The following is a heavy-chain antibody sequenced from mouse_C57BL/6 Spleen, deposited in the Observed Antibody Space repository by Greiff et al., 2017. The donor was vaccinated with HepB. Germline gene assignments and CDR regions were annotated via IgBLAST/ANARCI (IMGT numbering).Heavy chain of an antibody. CDR1: GYTFTSYW. CDR3: ARSGPFAY. V-gene: IGHV1-69*01. CDR2: IDPSDSYT. J-gene: IGHJ4*01. Sequence: QVQLQQPGAELVMPGASVKLSCKASGYTFTSYWMHWVKQRPGQGLEWIGEIDPSDSYTNYNQKFKGKSTLTVDKSSSTAYMQLSSLTSEDSAVYYCARSGPFAYWGQGTSVTVSS.